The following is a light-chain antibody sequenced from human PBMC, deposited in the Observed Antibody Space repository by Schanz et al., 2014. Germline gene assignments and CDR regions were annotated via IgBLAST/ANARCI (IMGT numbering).Light chain of an antibody. CDR1: SSNIGSTT. V-gene: IGLV1-44*01. CDR2: SSN. CDR3: SSFAGSNNFGVV. J-gene: IGLJ2*01. Sequence: QSVLTQPPSASGTPGQRVTISCSGSSSNIGSTTVNWYQQLPGTAPKLLIYSSNQRPSGVPDRFSGSKFGTSASLAISGLQSEDEADYYCSSFAGSNNFGVVFGGGTKLTVL.